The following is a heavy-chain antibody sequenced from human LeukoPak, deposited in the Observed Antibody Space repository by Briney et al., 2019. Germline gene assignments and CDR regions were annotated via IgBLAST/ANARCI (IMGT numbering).Heavy chain of an antibody. CDR2: IKSKNYGGTP. J-gene: IGHJ4*02. CDR3: VGRPWNFDY. CDR1: GFTFSNAW. Sequence: GGSLRLSCAASGFTFSNAWMSWVRLAPGKRLEWVGRIKSKNYGGTPDYAAPVQGRFTISRDDSKNTLNLQMNSLKTEDTAVYYCVGRPWNFDYWGQGTLVTVSS. V-gene: IGHV3-15*01. D-gene: IGHD1-1*01.